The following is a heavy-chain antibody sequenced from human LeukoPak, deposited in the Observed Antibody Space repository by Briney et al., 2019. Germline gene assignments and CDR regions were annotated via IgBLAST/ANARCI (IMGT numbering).Heavy chain of an antibody. CDR2: IYAPGSS. D-gene: IGHD2-15*01. V-gene: IGHV4-4*07. CDR3: ARDLEDFDSPANDY. J-gene: IGHJ4*02. CDR1: GDSISGYY. Sequence: SETLSLTCTVSGDSISGYYWAWIRQPAGKGLEWIGHIYAPGSSNYSPSFKSRVTMSIDMSNNQFSLRLNSVAAADTAMYYCARDLEDFDSPANDYWGQGTHVIVSP.